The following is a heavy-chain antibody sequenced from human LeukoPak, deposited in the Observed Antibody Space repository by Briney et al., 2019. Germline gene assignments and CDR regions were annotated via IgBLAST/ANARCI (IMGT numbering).Heavy chain of an antibody. CDR1: GFTFSSYW. V-gene: IGHV3-7*01. Sequence: GGSLRLSCAASGFTFSSYWMNWVRQAPGKGLEWVANVNQDGSGKYYLDSVKGRFTISRDNAKNSVYLQMNSLRAEDTAVYYCVRHVLRDGYWGQGTLVTVSS. D-gene: IGHD5-24*01. J-gene: IGHJ4*02. CDR2: VNQDGSGK. CDR3: VRHVLRDGY.